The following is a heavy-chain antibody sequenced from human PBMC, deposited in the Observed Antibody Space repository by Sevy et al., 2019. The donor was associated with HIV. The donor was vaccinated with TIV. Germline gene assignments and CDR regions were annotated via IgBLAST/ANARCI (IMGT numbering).Heavy chain of an antibody. V-gene: IGHV3-7*03. CDR2: IKQDGREK. CDR3: ARELTFGGVIVPDAFDI. D-gene: IGHD3-16*02. J-gene: IGHJ3*02. CDR1: GFTFSSYW. Sequence: GGSLRLSCAASGFTFSSYWMSWVRQAPGKGLEWVANIKQDGREKDYVDSVKGRFTISRDKAQNSLYLQLNSLRAEDTAVYYCARELTFGGVIVPDAFDIWGQGTMVTVSS.